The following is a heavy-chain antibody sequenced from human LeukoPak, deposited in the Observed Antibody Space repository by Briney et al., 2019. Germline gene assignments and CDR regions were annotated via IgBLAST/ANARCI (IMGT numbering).Heavy chain of an antibody. Sequence: GGSLRLSCAASGFTFSSYEMNWVRQAPGKGLEWVSYISSSGSTIYYADSVKGRFTISRDNAKNSLYLQMNSLRAEDTAVYYCARDRPSSLGTWGQGTLVTVSS. CDR3: ARDRPSSLGT. V-gene: IGHV3-48*03. CDR1: GFTFSSYE. CDR2: ISSSGSTI. J-gene: IGHJ4*02. D-gene: IGHD6-6*01.